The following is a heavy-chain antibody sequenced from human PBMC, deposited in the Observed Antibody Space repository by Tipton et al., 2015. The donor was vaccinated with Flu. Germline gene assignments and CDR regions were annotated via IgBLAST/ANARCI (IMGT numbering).Heavy chain of an antibody. D-gene: IGHD1-26*01. CDR1: GDSISSDYH. Sequence: TLSLTCSVSGDSISSDYHWGWVRQFPGKGLEWIGSKYHSGTTYYNPSLKSRVTISVDTSKNQFSLKLSSVTAADTAVYYCARLTTRTYCPDYWGQGTLVTVSS. CDR3: ARLTTRTYCPDY. V-gene: IGHV4-38-2*01. J-gene: IGHJ4*02. CDR2: KYHSGTT.